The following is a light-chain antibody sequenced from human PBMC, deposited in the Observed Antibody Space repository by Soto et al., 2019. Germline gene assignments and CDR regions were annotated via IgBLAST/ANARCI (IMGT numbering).Light chain of an antibody. V-gene: IGLV2-14*01. J-gene: IGLJ2*01. Sequence: QSALTQPASVSGSPGQSITISCTGTSSDIGGYDYVSWYQQYPGKVPKLMIYDVTNRASGVPRRFSASKSGDTASLTISGLQAEDEADYYCSSYTSTSTLVVFGGGTKLTVL. CDR2: DVT. CDR1: SSDIGGYDY. CDR3: SSYTSTSTLVV.